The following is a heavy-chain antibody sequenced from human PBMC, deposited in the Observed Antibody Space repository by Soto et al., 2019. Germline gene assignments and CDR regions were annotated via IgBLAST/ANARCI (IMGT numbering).Heavy chain of an antibody. CDR2: IYPGDSDT. Sequence: GESLKISCKGSGYSFSIHCIGWVLQMPWKGLEWMGIIYPGDSDTRYSPSFQGQVTISADKSISTAYLQWSSLKASDTAMYYCARHIVSNYYYYYGMDVWGQGTTVTVSS. CDR3: ARHIVSNYYYYYGMDV. CDR1: GYSFSIHC. D-gene: IGHD1-26*01. J-gene: IGHJ6*02. V-gene: IGHV5-51*01.